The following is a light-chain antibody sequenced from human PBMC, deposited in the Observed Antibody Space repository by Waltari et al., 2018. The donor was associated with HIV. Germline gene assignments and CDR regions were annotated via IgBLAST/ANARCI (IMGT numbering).Light chain of an antibody. CDR2: ELP. CDR3: SSYTDVNILV. Sequence: QSALTQLASGSGSRGQSITISCSGTNSEVGDYNSVNLYEQYSDQAPKLFYYELPHRPSGVSYRFSGSKFGNTASLTISGLQAEDEADYYCSSYTDVNILVFGTGTKVTVL. CDR1: NSEVGDYNS. V-gene: IGLV2-14*01. J-gene: IGLJ1*01.